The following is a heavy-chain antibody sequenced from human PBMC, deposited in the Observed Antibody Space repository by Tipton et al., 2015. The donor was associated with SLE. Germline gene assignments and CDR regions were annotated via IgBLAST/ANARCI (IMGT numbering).Heavy chain of an antibody. CDR2: ISSSGGTI. Sequence: QLVQSGGGLVQPGGSLRLSCAASGFTFSSYEMNWVRQAPGKGLEWVSYISSSGGTIYYADSVKGRFTISRDNARNSLYLQMIGLRAEDTAVYYCTRSRRDGYSDSWGQGALVTVSS. D-gene: IGHD5-24*01. CDR1: GFTFSSYE. CDR3: TRSRRDGYSDS. J-gene: IGHJ4*02. V-gene: IGHV3-48*03.